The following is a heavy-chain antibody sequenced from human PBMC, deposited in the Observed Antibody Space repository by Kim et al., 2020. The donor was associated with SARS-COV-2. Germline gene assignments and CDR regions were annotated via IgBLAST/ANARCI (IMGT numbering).Heavy chain of an antibody. V-gene: IGHV3-7*01. CDR3: ARGGSITSFGVVISDYFDY. CDR1: RFIFSTYW. D-gene: IGHD3-3*01. J-gene: IGHJ4*02. CDR2: IEEDGSEK. Sequence: GGSLRLSCAASRFIFSTYWMSWVRQAPGKGLEWVASIEEDGSEKYYVDSVKGRFTISRDNSKNSLYLQMDSLRAEDTAVYYCARGGSITSFGVVISDYFDYWGQGTLVTVSS.